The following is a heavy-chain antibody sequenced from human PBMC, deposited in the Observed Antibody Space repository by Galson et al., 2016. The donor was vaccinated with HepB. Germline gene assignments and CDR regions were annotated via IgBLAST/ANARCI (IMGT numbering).Heavy chain of an antibody. CDR1: GFTFRYFS. Sequence: SLRLSCAASGFTFRYFSIHWVRQAPGKGLEWVTIISDDGSSKYYADSVKGRFTISRDNSKNTVNLQMNNLRTEDTAVYYCARGRTGRLAYYYYGRDFWGPGTTVTVSS. CDR3: ARGRTGRLAYYYYGRDF. J-gene: IGHJ6*02. CDR2: ISDDGSSK. V-gene: IGHV3-30*04. D-gene: IGHD1-14*01.